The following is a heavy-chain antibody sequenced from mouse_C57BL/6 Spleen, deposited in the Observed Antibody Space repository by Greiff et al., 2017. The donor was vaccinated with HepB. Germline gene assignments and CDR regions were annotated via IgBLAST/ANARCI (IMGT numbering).Heavy chain of an antibody. CDR3: VRGENYYGSSYDWVAMDY. D-gene: IGHD1-1*01. V-gene: IGHV10-3*01. Sequence: EVKVEESGGGLVQPKGSLKLSCAASGFTFNTYAMHWVRQAPGKGLEWVARIRSKSSNYATYYADSVKDRFTISRDDSQSMLYLQMNNLKTEYTAMYYCVRGENYYGSSYDWVAMDYWGQGTSVTVSS. J-gene: IGHJ4*01. CDR2: IRSKSSNYAT. CDR1: GFTFNTYA.